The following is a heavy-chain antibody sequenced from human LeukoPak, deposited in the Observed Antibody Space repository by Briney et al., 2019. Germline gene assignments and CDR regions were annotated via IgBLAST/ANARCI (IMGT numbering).Heavy chain of an antibody. CDR2: ISYDGSNK. J-gene: IGHJ6*04. V-gene: IGHV3-30*18. CDR1: GFTFSSYG. Sequence: PGGSLRLSCAASGFTFSSYGMHWVRQAPGKGLEWVAVISYDGSNKYYADSVKGRFTISRDNSKNTLYLQMNSLRAEDTAVYYCAKDLTVTTFAYYYYGMDVWGKGTTVTVSS. CDR3: AKDLTVTTFAYYYYGMDV. D-gene: IGHD4-17*01.